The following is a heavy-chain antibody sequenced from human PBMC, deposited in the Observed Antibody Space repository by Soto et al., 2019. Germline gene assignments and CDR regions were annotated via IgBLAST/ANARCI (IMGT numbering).Heavy chain of an antibody. Sequence: GGSRRLSCAASGFTFSNAWMNWVRQAPGKGLEWVGRIKSKTDGGTTDYAAPVKGRFTISRDDSKNTLYLQMNSLKTEDTAVYYCTTVGLDFWSGYPYGMDVWGQGTTVTVSS. CDR2: IKSKTDGGTT. D-gene: IGHD3-3*01. J-gene: IGHJ6*02. CDR1: GFTFSNAW. V-gene: IGHV3-15*07. CDR3: TTVGLDFWSGYPYGMDV.